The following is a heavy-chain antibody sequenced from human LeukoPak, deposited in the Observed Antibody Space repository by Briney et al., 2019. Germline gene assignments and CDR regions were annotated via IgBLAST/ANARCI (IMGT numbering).Heavy chain of an antibody. CDR2: IKSKTDGGTT. J-gene: IGHJ4*02. V-gene: IGHV3-15*01. CDR3: TLPWGSGSYYDY. D-gene: IGHD3-10*01. CDR1: GFSFDNAW. Sequence: GGSLRLSCAASGFSFDNAWLNWVRQAPGKGLEWVGHIKSKTDGGTTDYAAPVKGRFTISRDDSKNTLFLQMNSLKTEDTAVYYCTLPWGSGSYYDYWGQGTLVTVSS.